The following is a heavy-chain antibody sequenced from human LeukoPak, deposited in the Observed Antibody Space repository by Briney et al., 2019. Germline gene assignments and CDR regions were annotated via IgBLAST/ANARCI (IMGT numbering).Heavy chain of an antibody. D-gene: IGHD3-10*01. Sequence: PGGSLRLSCAASGFTFSSYAMSWVRQAPGKGLEWVSAISGSGGSTYYADSVKGRFTISRDNSKNTLYLQMNSLRAEDTAVYYCARGGAIWFGELCGDYWGQGTLVTVSS. V-gene: IGHV3-23*01. CDR3: ARGGAIWFGELCGDY. J-gene: IGHJ4*02. CDR1: GFTFSSYA. CDR2: ISGSGGST.